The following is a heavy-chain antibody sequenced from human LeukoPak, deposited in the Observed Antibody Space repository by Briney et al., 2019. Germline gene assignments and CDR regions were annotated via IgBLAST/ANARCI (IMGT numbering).Heavy chain of an antibody. Sequence: PSETLSLTCTVSGGSISSSSYYWGWIRQPPGKGLEWIGSIYYSGRTYYNPSLKSRVTISVDTSKNQFSLKLSSVTAADTAVYYCARPVPSRLGWFDPWGQGTLVTVSS. D-gene: IGHD1-1*01. CDR3: ARPVPSRLGWFDP. V-gene: IGHV4-39*01. J-gene: IGHJ5*02. CDR1: GGSISSSSYY. CDR2: IYYSGRT.